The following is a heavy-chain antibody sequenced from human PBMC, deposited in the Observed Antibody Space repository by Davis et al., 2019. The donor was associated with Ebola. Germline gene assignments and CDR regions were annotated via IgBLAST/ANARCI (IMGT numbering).Heavy chain of an antibody. D-gene: IGHD1-26*01. CDR2: INHSGST. Sequence: SETLSLTCAVYGGSFSGYYWSWIRQPPGKGLEWIGEINHSGSTNYNPSLKSRVTISVDTSKNQFSLKLSSVTAADTAVYYCARHGAQWELISFFDYWGQGTLVTVSS. CDR1: GGSFSGYY. J-gene: IGHJ4*02. CDR3: ARHGAQWELISFFDY. V-gene: IGHV4-34*01.